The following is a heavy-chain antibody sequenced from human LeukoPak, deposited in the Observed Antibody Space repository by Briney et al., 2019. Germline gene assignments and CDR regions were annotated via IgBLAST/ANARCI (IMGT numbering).Heavy chain of an antibody. D-gene: IGHD3-9*01. V-gene: IGHV4-34*01. CDR1: GVSINDYY. CDR2: ISHTEGT. Sequence: SETLSLTCGVFGVSINDYYWSWIRQSPGKGLEWIGEISHTEGTRYNPSLESRVTMSVGTSENQLSLKLIFVTAADTAVYYCARIRCGHSGSGCYNHSGLGTLVTVSS. CDR3: ARIRCGHSGSGCYNH. J-gene: IGHJ1*01.